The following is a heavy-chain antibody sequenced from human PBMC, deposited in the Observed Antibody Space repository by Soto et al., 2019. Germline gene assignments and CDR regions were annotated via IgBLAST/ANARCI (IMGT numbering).Heavy chain of an antibody. Sequence: SVKVCCKDSGYTHNELSIHWVRQPHKKGLEWMGGFDHEDIKTIYAQKFQGRVTMTEDRSTDTAYMELSSLRSEDTAVYYCATLADYFGSGSFPSYINYWGQGALVTVSS. CDR3: ATLADYFGSGSFPSYINY. CDR2: FDHEDIKT. V-gene: IGHV1-24*01. D-gene: IGHD3-10*01. J-gene: IGHJ4*02. CDR1: GYTHNELS.